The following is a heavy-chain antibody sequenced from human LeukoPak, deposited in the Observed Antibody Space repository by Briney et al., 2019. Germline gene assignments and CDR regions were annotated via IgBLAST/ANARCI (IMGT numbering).Heavy chain of an antibody. CDR2: IYYSGST. Sequence: SETLSLTCTVSGDSISSYYWSWIRQHPRHALEWIGYIYYSGSTSYNPSLKIRVTISVDISKNQFSLKLSSVTAADTAVYYCARDKCYYDSSDNNFDYWGQGTLVTVS. CDR3: ARDKCYYDSSDNNFDY. CDR1: GDSISSYY. V-gene: IGHV4-59*01. J-gene: IGHJ4*02. D-gene: IGHD3-22*01.